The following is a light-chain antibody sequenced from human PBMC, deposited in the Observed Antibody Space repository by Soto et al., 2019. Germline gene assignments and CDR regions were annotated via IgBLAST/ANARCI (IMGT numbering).Light chain of an antibody. V-gene: IGLV2-8*01. CDR2: EVS. CDR3: CSYAGSNNLV. J-gene: IGLJ3*02. Sequence: QSVLTQPPSASGSPGQSVTISCTGTNSDVGGYNYVSWYQQHPGKAPKVMIFEVSKRPSGVPDRFSGSKSGNTASLTVSGLQAEDEADYYCCSYAGSNNLVFGGGTTLTVL. CDR1: NSDVGGYNY.